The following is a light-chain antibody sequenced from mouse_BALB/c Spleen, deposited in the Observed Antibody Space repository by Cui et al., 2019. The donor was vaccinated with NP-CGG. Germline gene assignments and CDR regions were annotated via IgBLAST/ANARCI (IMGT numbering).Light chain of an antibody. CDR1: TGAVTTSNY. CDR3: ALWYSNHWV. Sequence: VVFPESGLTTSPGETVTLTCRSSTGAVTTSNYANWVQEKPDHLFTGLIGGTNNRAPGVPPRFSGSLIGDKAALTITGAQTEDEAIYFCALWYSNHWVFGGGTKLTVL. CDR2: GTN. J-gene: IGLJ1*01. V-gene: IGLV1*01.